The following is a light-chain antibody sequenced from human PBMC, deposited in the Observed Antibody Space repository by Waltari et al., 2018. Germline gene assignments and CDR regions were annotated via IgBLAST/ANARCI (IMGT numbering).Light chain of an antibody. J-gene: IGKJ4*01. V-gene: IGKV3-11*01. CDR1: QSLSNY. CDR3: QQRSVRRA. CDR2: DAS. Sequence: EIVLTQSPATLSLSPGERATLSCRASQSLSNYLAWYQQKPVQAPRLLIYDASSRATGVPARFSGSGSGTDFTLTISSLEPEDSAVYYCQQRSVRRAFGGGTKVEIK.